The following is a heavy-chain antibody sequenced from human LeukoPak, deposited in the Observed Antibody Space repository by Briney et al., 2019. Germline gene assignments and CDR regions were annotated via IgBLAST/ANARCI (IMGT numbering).Heavy chain of an antibody. Sequence: SETLSLTCAVYGGSFSGYYWSWIRQPPGKGLEWIGEVNHSGSTNYNPSLKSRVTISVDTSKNQFSLKLSSVTAADTAVYYCARDPGIAVADYWGQGTLVTVSS. CDR1: GGSFSGYY. CDR2: VNHSGST. D-gene: IGHD6-19*01. J-gene: IGHJ4*02. CDR3: ARDPGIAVADY. V-gene: IGHV4-34*01.